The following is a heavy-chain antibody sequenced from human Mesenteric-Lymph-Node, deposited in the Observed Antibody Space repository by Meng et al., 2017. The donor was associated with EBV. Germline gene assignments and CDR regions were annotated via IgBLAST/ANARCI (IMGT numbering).Heavy chain of an antibody. Sequence: QLQLQESGSGLVKPSQTLSLTCAVSGGSVSSGGYSWSWIRQPPGKGLEWIGNIYHFGSPNYNPSLKSRVTISVDRSKNQFSLNLTSMTAADTAVYYCARRGIAEGFDFWGQGTLVTVSS. J-gene: IGHJ4*02. V-gene: IGHV4-30-2*01. CDR1: GGSVSSGGYS. CDR3: ARRGIAEGFDF. CDR2: IYHFGSP.